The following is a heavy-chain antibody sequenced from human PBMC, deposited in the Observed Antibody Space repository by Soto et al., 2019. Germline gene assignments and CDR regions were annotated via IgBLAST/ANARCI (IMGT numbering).Heavy chain of an antibody. CDR2: IYYSGST. Sequence: QVQLQESGPGLVKPSETLSLTCTVSGGSISSYYWSWIRQPPGKGLEWIGYIYYSGSTNYNPALKTRVTISVDTSKSPFALKLSSVTAADPAVYYCARHKGSTTPGGYYYYMDVWGKGTTVTVSS. J-gene: IGHJ6*03. V-gene: IGHV4-59*08. CDR3: ARHKGSTTPGGYYYYMDV. D-gene: IGHD2-2*01. CDR1: GGSISSYY.